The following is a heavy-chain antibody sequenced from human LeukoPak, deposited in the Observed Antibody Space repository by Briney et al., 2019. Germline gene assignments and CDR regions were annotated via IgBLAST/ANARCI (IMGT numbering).Heavy chain of an antibody. V-gene: IGHV4-4*07. CDR3: AREGSGSYLGFYYYMDV. CDR2: IFTSGST. CDR1: GGSISSYY. Sequence: SETLSLTCTVSGGSISSYYWSWIRQPAGKGLEWMGRIFTSGSTNYNPSLKSRVTISADKSKKQFSLKLSSVTAADTAVYYCAREGSGSYLGFYYYMDVWGKGTTVTVSS. D-gene: IGHD3-10*01. J-gene: IGHJ6*03.